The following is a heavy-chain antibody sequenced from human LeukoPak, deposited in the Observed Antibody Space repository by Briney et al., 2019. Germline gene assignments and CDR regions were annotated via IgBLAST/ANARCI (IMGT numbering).Heavy chain of an antibody. CDR1: GFTFKDYG. CDR3: AKHMRATNTYSFFGLDV. Sequence: PGRCLRLSCAATGFTFKDYGMHWVRQPPGKGLEWGSSINWNGGGTDYADSVKGRFTISRDNAKNSLYLQLSSLRPEDTALYYCAKHMRATNTYSFFGLDVWGQGTTVTVSS. V-gene: IGHV3-9*01. CDR2: INWNGGGT. D-gene: IGHD1-26*01. J-gene: IGHJ6*02.